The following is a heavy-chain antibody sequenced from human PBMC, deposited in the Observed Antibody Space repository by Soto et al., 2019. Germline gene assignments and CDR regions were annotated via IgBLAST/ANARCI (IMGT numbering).Heavy chain of an antibody. CDR3: AREPSSGWYLGGNYYYYGMDV. CDR1: GGSISSGGYY. J-gene: IGHJ6*02. Sequence: SETLSLTCTVSGGSISSGGYYWSWIRQHPGKGLEWIGYIYYSGSTYYNPSLKSQVTISVDTSKNQFSLKLSSVTAADTAVYYCAREPSSGWYLGGNYYYYGMDVWGQGTTVTVSS. V-gene: IGHV4-31*01. D-gene: IGHD6-19*01. CDR2: IYYSGST.